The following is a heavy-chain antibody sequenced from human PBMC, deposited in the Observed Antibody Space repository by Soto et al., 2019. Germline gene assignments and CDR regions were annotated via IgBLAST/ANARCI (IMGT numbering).Heavy chain of an antibody. D-gene: IGHD3-10*01. CDR1: GFTFGTTD. Sequence: QLLQSGGGLVQPGGPLTLSCEASGFTFGTTDISWVRQAPGEGLEWVSTIDGSGGITYYAASVKGRFTISRDNSRTTVYLQMNSLRGDDTALYYCVKNSGWFNTWGQGALVTVSS. CDR2: IDGSGGIT. CDR3: VKNSGWFNT. V-gene: IGHV3-23*01. J-gene: IGHJ5*02.